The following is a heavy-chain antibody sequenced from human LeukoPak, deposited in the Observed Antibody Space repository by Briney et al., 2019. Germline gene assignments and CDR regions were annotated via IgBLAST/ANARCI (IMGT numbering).Heavy chain of an antibody. CDR2: IYSGGST. V-gene: IGHV3-66*01. CDR3: ARATGDNYYYYYGMDV. J-gene: IGHJ6*02. D-gene: IGHD7-27*01. Sequence: GGSLRLSCAASGFTVSSNYMSWVRQAPGKGLEWVSVIYSGGSTYYADSVKGRFTISRDNSKNTLYLQMNSLRAEDTAVYYCARATGDNYYYYYGMDVWGQGTTVTVSS. CDR1: GFTVSSNY.